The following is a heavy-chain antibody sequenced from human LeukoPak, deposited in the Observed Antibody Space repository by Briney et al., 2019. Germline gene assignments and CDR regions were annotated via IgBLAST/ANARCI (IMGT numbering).Heavy chain of an antibody. CDR2: IRYDGSNK. D-gene: IGHD2-2*01. CDR3: ARLPAYCSSTSCYYDY. J-gene: IGHJ4*02. Sequence: GGSLRLSCAASGFTFSSYGMHWVRQAPGKGLEWVAFIRYDGSNKYYADSVKGRFTISRDNSKNTLYLQMNSLRAEDTAVYYCARLPAYCSSTSCYYDYWGQGTLVTVSS. CDR1: GFTFSSYG. V-gene: IGHV3-30*02.